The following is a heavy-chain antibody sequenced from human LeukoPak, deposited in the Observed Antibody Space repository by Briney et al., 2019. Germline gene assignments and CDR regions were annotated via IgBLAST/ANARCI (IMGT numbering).Heavy chain of an antibody. CDR3: ARGTVLGYCSSTSCYSKYFQH. V-gene: IGHV4-34*01. D-gene: IGHD2-2*01. Sequence: SETLSLTCAVYGGSFSGYYWSWIRQPPGEGLEWIGEINHSGSTNYNPSLKSRVTIAVDTSKNQCALKLSSVTAADTAVYYCARGTVLGYCSSTSCYSKYFQHWGQGTLVTVSS. J-gene: IGHJ1*01. CDR2: INHSGST. CDR1: GGSFSGYY.